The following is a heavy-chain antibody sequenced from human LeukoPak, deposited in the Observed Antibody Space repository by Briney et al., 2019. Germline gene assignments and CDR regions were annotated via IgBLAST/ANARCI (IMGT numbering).Heavy chain of an antibody. D-gene: IGHD3-10*01. CDR1: GFTFSTYN. J-gene: IGHJ5*02. Sequence: PGGSLTLSCAASGFTFSTYNMNWVRQAPGKGLEWVAFIRYAGGETFYADSVKGRFTISRGNSKNTLFLQMNSLRVEDTATYYCAKDLIRDVWFGESWGQGTLVTVSS. CDR3: AKDLIRDVWFGES. CDR2: IRYAGGET. V-gene: IGHV3-30*02.